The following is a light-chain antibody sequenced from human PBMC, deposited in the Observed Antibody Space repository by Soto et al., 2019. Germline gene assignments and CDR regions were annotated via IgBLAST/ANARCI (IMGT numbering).Light chain of an antibody. CDR1: QSVSSN. V-gene: IGKV3D-20*01. J-gene: IGKJ3*01. Sequence: TQSPATLSVSPGERATLSCRASQSVSSNLAWYQQKPGQAPRLLIYDASSRATGIPDRFSGSGSGTDSTLTINRLEPEDFAVYYCQQYIISPFTFGPGTKVDIK. CDR3: QQYIISPFT. CDR2: DAS.